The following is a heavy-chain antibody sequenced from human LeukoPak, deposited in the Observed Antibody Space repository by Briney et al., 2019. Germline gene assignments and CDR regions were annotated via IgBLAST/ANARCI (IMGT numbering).Heavy chain of an antibody. D-gene: IGHD3-3*01. CDR1: GGSFSGYY. CDR2: INHSGST. CDR3: AILDFWSGYPDY. V-gene: IGHV4-34*01. Sequence: SETLSLTCAVYGGSFSGYYWRWIRQPPGKGLEWIGEINHSGSTNYNPSLKSRVTISVDTSKNQFSLKLSSVTAADTAVYYCAILDFWSGYPDYWGQGTLVTVSS. J-gene: IGHJ4*02.